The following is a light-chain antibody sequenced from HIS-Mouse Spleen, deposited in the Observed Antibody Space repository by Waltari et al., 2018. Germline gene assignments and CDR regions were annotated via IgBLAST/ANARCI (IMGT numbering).Light chain of an antibody. J-gene: IGLJ2*01. CDR3: CSYAGSSTYVV. CDR2: EGS. CDR1: SSDVGSYNL. V-gene: IGLV2-23*01. Sequence: QSALTHPASVSGSPGQSLTTSCTRTSSDVGSYNLVAWYQQHPGKAPKLMIYEGSKRPSGVSNRFSGSKSGNTASLTISGLQAEDEADYYCCSYAGSSTYVVFGGGTKLTVL.